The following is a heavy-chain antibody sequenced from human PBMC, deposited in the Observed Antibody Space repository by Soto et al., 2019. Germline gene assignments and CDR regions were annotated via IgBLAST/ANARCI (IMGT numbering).Heavy chain of an antibody. J-gene: IGHJ4*02. D-gene: IGHD3-16*02. V-gene: IGHV4-30-2*01. Sequence: TLSLTCAVAGGSISSGVYSWSLILQPPGKGLEWIWYIYHSGSTYYNPSLKSRVTISVDRSKNQFSLKLSSVTAADTAVYYCARDRRGLRLGELSPWGQGTLVTVSS. CDR2: IYHSGST. CDR3: ARDRRGLRLGELSP. CDR1: GGSISSGVYS.